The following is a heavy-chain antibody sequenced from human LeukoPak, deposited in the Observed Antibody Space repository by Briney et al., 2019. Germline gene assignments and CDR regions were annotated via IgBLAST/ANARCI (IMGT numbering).Heavy chain of an antibody. V-gene: IGHV4-30-2*01. D-gene: IGHD2-2*01. J-gene: IGHJ1*01. CDR2: IYHSGST. CDR1: GGSISSGGYY. CDR3: ARDTSRGGVVPAATQR. Sequence: SETLSLTCTVSGGSISSGGYYWSWIRQPPGKGLEWIGYIYHSGSTYYNPSLKSRVTISVDRSKNQFSLRLSSVTAADTAVYYCARDTSRGGVVPAATQRWGQGTLVTVSS.